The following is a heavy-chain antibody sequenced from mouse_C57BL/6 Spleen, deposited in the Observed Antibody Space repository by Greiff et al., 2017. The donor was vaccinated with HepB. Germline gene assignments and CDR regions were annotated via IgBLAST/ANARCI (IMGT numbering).Heavy chain of an antibody. CDR1: GYTFTSYW. CDR3: ARGGYDYDGFAY. D-gene: IGHD2-4*01. V-gene: IGHV1-7*01. Sequence: QVQLKQSGAELAKPGASVKLSCKASGYTFTSYWMHWVKQRPGQGLEWVGYINPSSGYTKYNQKFKDKATLTADKSSSTAYMQLSSLTNEDSAVFYCARGGYDYDGFAYWGQGTLVTVSA. J-gene: IGHJ3*01. CDR2: INPSSGYT.